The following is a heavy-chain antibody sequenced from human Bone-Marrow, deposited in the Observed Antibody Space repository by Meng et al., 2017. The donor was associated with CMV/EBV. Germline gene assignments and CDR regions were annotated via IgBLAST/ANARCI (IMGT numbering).Heavy chain of an antibody. V-gene: IGHV4-59*01. Sequence: SETLSLTCTVSGGSISSYYWSWIRQPPGKGLEWIGYIYYSGSTNYNPSLKSRVTISVDTSKNQFSLKLSSVTAADTAVYYCARRMAAAGTGYWGQGTLVTVSS. CDR2: IYYSGST. D-gene: IGHD6-13*01. CDR3: ARRMAAAGTGY. CDR1: GGSISSYY. J-gene: IGHJ4*02.